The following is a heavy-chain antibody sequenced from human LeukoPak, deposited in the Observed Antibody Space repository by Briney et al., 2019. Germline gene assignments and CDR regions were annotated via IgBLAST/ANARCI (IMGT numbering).Heavy chain of an antibody. J-gene: IGHJ4*02. D-gene: IGHD3-22*01. V-gene: IGHV4-4*07. CDR3: ARDSYGMIVD. Sequence: SETLSLTCTVSGGSFSIYYWSWLRQPAGKGLEWIGRIYTSGSTNYNPSLKSRVTISVDTSKNQFSLKLSSVTAADTAVYYCARDSYGMIVDWGQGTLVTVSS. CDR1: GGSFSIYY. CDR2: IYTSGST.